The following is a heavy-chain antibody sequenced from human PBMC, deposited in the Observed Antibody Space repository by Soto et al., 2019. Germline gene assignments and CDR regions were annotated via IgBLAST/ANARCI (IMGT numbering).Heavy chain of an antibody. CDR3: ARVDDNEWDYYGMDV. Sequence: GASVKVSCKASGYTFTSYGISWVRQAPGQGLERMGWISAYNGNTNYAQKLQGRVTMTTDTFTSTAYMELSRLRSDDTAVYYCARVDDNEWDYYGMDVWGQGTTVTVSS. CDR2: ISAYNGNT. V-gene: IGHV1-18*01. CDR1: GYTFTSYG. J-gene: IGHJ6*02. D-gene: IGHD1-26*01.